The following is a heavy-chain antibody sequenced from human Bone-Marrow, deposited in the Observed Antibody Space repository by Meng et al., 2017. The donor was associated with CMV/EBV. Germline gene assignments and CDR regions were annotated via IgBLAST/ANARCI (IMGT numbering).Heavy chain of an antibody. CDR1: GFTFDDYG. D-gene: IGHD5-12*01. Sequence: GESLKISCAASGFTFDDYGMHWVRQAPGKGLEWVAVIWYDGSNKYCADSVKGRFTISRDNSKNTLYLQMNSLRAEDTAVYYCAKDRYSGYDLAYWGQGTLVTVSS. V-gene: IGHV3-33*06. J-gene: IGHJ4*02. CDR2: IWYDGSNK. CDR3: AKDRYSGYDLAY.